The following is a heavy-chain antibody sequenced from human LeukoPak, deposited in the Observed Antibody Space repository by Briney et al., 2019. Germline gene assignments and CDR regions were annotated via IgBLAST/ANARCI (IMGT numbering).Heavy chain of an antibody. CDR2: IYDSGST. CDR3: AREGYYDSSGYYYENGAFDI. J-gene: IGHJ3*02. D-gene: IGHD3-22*01. V-gene: IGHV4-31*03. CDR1: GGSISSGGYY. Sequence: SETLSLTCTVSGGSISSGGYYWSWIRQHPGKGLEWIGYIYDSGSTYYNPSLKSRVTISVDTSKNQFSLTLSSVTAADTAVYYCAREGYYDSSGYYYENGAFDIWGQGTMVTVSS.